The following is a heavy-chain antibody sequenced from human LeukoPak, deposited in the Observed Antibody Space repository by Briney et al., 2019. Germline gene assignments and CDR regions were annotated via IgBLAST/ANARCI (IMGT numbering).Heavy chain of an antibody. CDR3: ARGFMTPGAFDI. V-gene: IGHV4-39*07. D-gene: IGHD4-17*01. CDR1: GGSISSSSYY. Sequence: SETLSLTCTVSGGSISSSSYYWGWIRQPPGKGLEWIGSIYYSGSTYYNPSLKSRVTISVDTSKNQFSLKLSSVTAADTAVYYCARGFMTPGAFDIWGQGTMVTVSS. J-gene: IGHJ3*02. CDR2: IYYSGST.